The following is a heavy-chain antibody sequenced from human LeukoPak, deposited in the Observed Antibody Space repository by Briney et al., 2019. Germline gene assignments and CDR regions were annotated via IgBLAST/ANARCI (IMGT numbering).Heavy chain of an antibody. Sequence: GGSLRLSCAASGFTFSSFEMNWVRQAPGKGLEWVSYISSSGSTIYYADSVKGRFTISRDNAKNSLYLQMNGQRAEDTAVYYCASGGETFDYWGQGTLVTVSS. CDR3: ASGGETFDY. CDR2: ISSSGSTI. J-gene: IGHJ4*02. V-gene: IGHV3-48*03. CDR1: GFTFSSFE. D-gene: IGHD4-23*01.